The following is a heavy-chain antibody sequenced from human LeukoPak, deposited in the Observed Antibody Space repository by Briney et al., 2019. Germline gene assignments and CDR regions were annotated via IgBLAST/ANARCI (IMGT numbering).Heavy chain of an antibody. CDR3: ARERSSSWYGDWFDP. CDR1: GGSISSYY. D-gene: IGHD6-13*01. CDR2: IYYSGST. V-gene: IGHV4-59*01. J-gene: IGHJ5*02. Sequence: SETLSLTCTVSGGSISSYYCSWIRQPPGKGLEWIGYIYYSGSTNYNPSLKSRVTISVDMSKNQFSLKLSSVTAADTAVYYCARERSSSWYGDWFDPWGQGTLVTVSS.